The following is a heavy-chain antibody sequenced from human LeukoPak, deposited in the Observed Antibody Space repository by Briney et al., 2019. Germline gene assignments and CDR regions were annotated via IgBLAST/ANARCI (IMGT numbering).Heavy chain of an antibody. CDR2: ISYDGSNK. Sequence: PGGSLRLSCAASGFTFSSYDMHWVRQAPGKGLEWVAVISYDGSNKYYADSVKGRFTISRGNSKNTLYLQMNSLRAEDTAVYYCARALTFYGMDVWGKGTTVTVSS. CDR1: GFTFSSYD. J-gene: IGHJ6*04. D-gene: IGHD2-21*02. V-gene: IGHV3-30*04. CDR3: ARALTFYGMDV.